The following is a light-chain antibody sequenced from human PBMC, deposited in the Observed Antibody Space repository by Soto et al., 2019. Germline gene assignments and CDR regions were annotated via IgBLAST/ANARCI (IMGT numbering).Light chain of an antibody. CDR3: QQYNSYPWT. J-gene: IGKJ1*01. Sequence: DIQMTQSPSTLSASVGDRVTITCRASQSISSWLAWYQQNPGKAPKLLIYKASSLESGVPSRFSGSGSGTEFTLTISSLQPDDFATYYFQQYNSYPWTFGQGNKVEIK. CDR2: KAS. V-gene: IGKV1-5*03. CDR1: QSISSW.